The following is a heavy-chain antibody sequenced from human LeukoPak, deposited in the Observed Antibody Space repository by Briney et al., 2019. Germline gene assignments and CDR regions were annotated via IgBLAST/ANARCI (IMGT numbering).Heavy chain of an antibody. CDR2: IGSDGRST. V-gene: IGHV3-74*01. CDR1: GFTLSSYW. J-gene: IGHJ4*02. Sequence: PGGSLRLSCAASGFTLSSYWMFWVRQAPGKGLEWGARIGSDGRSTIYADSVKGRFTISRDNAKNTLYLQMNSLRAEDTAVYYCSRGKILGDDFDYWGQGTLVTVSS. CDR3: SRGKILGDDFDY. D-gene: IGHD2-21*02.